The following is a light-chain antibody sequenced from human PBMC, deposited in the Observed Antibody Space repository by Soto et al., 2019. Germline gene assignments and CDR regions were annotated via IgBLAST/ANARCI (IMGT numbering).Light chain of an antibody. CDR3: NSYSSTNFYV. CDR1: FSDIAVFNY. V-gene: IGLV2-14*01. CDR2: QVT. Sequence: QSVLAQPASVSFSPGQSITISCTGSFSDIAVFNYVSWYQQYPGRAPKLLIYQVTSRASGVSHRFSGSKSGNTASLTISGLQPEDEAEYYCNSYSSTNFYVFGTGTKVTVL. J-gene: IGLJ1*01.